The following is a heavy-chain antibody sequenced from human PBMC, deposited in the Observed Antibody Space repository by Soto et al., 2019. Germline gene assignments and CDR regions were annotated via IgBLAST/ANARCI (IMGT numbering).Heavy chain of an antibody. CDR3: AAGTDTAMEQGADY. CDR1: GFTFSDHS. J-gene: IGHJ4*02. CDR2: ISTTGRYI. D-gene: IGHD5-18*01. V-gene: IGHV3-21*01. Sequence: EVHLVESGGGLVKPGGSLRLSCAASGFTFSDHSMNWVRQAPGKGLEWVSSISTTGRYIYYADSMAGRFTISRDKAKNSLYLQINSLRGEDTAVYYCAAGTDTAMEQGADYWGQGTLVTVSS.